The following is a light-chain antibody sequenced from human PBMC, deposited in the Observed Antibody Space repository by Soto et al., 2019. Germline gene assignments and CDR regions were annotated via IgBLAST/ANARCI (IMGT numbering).Light chain of an antibody. CDR1: QSISSY. CDR3: QQRSNWPPEIT. CDR2: DAS. J-gene: IGKJ5*01. Sequence: EIVLTQSPATLSLSPGERATLSCRASQSISSYLAWYQHKPGQAPRLLIYDASNRATGIPARFSGSGSGTDFSLTISSLEPEDFAVYYCQQRSNWPPEITFGQGTRLEI. V-gene: IGKV3-11*01.